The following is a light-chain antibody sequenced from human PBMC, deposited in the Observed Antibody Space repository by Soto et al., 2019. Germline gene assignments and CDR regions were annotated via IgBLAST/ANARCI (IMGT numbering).Light chain of an antibody. V-gene: IGKV1-5*01. Sequence: EIQMTQSPSTLSVSVGDRVTLTCRASQSISTWVAWYQQRPGKAPKVLIYDASKLQSGVPSRFSGSGSGTEFTLTISSLQHDDFATYFCHQDTDYLYTFGEGTKLEIK. J-gene: IGKJ2*01. CDR2: DAS. CDR1: QSISTW. CDR3: HQDTDYLYT.